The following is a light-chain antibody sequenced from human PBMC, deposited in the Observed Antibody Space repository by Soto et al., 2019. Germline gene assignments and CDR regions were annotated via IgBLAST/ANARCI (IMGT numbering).Light chain of an antibody. Sequence: ALTQPASVSGSPGQSIAISCTGTSSDVGGYNYVSWYQQHPGKAPKLMIYDVSNRPSGISTRFSGSKSGNTASLTISGLQAEDEADYYCCSYTTSSTYVFGTGTKVTVL. CDR2: DVS. CDR1: SSDVGGYNY. V-gene: IGLV2-14*03. CDR3: CSYTTSSTYV. J-gene: IGLJ1*01.